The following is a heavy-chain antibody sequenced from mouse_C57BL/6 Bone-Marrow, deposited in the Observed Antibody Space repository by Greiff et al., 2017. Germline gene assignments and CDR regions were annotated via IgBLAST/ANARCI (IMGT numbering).Heavy chain of an antibody. Sequence: QVQLQQSGPELVKPGASVKISCKASGYAFSSSWMNWVQQRPGKGLGWFGRIYPGDGDTYYNGKFKGKVKLTPDNSSSKAYMQLCSLTSEDSAVYFCASITTGVAPYGYFDVWGTGTTVTVSS. J-gene: IGHJ1*03. D-gene: IGHD1-1*01. CDR3: ASITTGVAPYGYFDV. CDR2: IYPGDGDT. V-gene: IGHV1-82*01. CDR1: GYAFSSSW.